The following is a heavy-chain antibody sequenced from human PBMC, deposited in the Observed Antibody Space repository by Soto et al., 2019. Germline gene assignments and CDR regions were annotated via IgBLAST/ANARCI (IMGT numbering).Heavy chain of an antibody. CDR3: AKERSSGWSFAY. CDR1: GYTLTELS. D-gene: IGHD6-19*01. Sequence: ASVKVSCKVSGYTLTELSMHWVRQAPGKGLEWIGGFDPEDGETIYAQKFQGRVTMTEDTSTDTAYMELSSLRAEDTAVFYCAKERSSGWSFAYWGPGTLVTVSS. CDR2: FDPEDGET. J-gene: IGHJ4*02. V-gene: IGHV1-24*01.